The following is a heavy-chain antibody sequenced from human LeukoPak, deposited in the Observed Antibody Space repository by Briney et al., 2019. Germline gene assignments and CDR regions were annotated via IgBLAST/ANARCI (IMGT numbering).Heavy chain of an antibody. J-gene: IGHJ4*02. D-gene: IGHD3-10*01. V-gene: IGHV5-10-1*01. Sequence: GESLKISCKASGYSFPTYWISWVRQMPGKGLEWMGRIDPSDSYTNYSPSFQGHVTISADKSISTAYLQWSSLKASDTAMYYCARRGKNYHGSGTYYWGQGTLVTVSS. CDR3: ARRGKNYHGSGTYY. CDR1: GYSFPTYW. CDR2: IDPSDSYT.